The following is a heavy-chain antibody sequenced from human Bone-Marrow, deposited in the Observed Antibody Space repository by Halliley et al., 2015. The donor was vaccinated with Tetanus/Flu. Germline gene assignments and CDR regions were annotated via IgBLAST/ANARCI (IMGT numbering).Heavy chain of an antibody. CDR3: ARHYRHWLFDY. Sequence: TLSLTCTVSGVSLTSSGYYWGWIRQPPGKGLEWIGSLYYSDSTYYNPSLKSRVSISVDTSKNHLSLNLNSVTAADTAVYYCARHYRHWLFDYWGQGTLVTVSS. CDR1: GVSLTSSGYY. D-gene: IGHD3-16*02. V-gene: IGHV4-39*01. CDR2: LYYSDST. J-gene: IGHJ4*02.